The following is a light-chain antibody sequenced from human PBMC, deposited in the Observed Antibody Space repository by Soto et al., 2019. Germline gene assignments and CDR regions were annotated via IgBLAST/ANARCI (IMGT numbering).Light chain of an antibody. CDR2: GAS. J-gene: IGKJ3*01. Sequence: EVVLTQSPGTLSLSPGERATLSCRASQSLSNDYLAWYQQKPGQAPRLLIHGASSRAIGIPDRFSGGGSGTDFTLTISRLEPEDFAVYYCQHYGISVPITFGPGTKVDL. CDR3: QHYGISVPIT. V-gene: IGKV3-20*01. CDR1: QSLSNDY.